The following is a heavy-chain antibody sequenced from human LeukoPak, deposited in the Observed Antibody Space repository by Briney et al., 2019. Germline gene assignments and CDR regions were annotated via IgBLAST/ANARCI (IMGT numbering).Heavy chain of an antibody. Sequence: ASVKVSCKASGYTFTGYYMHWVRQAPGQGLEWIGWINPNSGGTNYAQKFQGRVTMTRDTSISTAYMELSRLRSDDTAVYYCARERITMVRGVIGDYWGQGTLVTVSS. CDR1: GYTFTGYY. CDR3: ARERITMVRGVIGDY. CDR2: INPNSGGT. D-gene: IGHD3-10*01. J-gene: IGHJ4*02. V-gene: IGHV1-2*02.